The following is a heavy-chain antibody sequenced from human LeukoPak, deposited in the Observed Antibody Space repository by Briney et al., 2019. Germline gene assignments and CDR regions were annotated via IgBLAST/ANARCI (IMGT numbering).Heavy chain of an antibody. CDR1: GFTFDDYA. J-gene: IGHJ3*02. Sequence: GGSLRLSCAASGFTFDDYAMHWVRQAPGKGLEWVSGISWNSGSIGYADSVKGRFTISRDNAKNSLYLQMNSLRAEDTAIYYCGRDKGGDALDIWGQGTMVTVSS. CDR3: GRDKGGDALDI. CDR2: ISWNSGSI. V-gene: IGHV3-9*01. D-gene: IGHD3-16*01.